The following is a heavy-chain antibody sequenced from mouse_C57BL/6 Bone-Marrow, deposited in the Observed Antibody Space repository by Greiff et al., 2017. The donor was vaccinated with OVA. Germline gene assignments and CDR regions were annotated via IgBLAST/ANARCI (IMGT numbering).Heavy chain of an antibody. J-gene: IGHJ4*01. V-gene: IGHV14-4*01. D-gene: IGHD1-1*01. CDR3: TGVVEAMDY. CDR1: GFNIKDDY. Sequence: SGAELVRPGASVKLSCTASGFNIKDDYMHWVKQRPEQGLEWIGWIDPENGDTEYASKFQGKATITADTSSNTAYLQLSSLTSEDTAVYYCTGVVEAMDYWGQGTSVTVSS. CDR2: IDPENGDT.